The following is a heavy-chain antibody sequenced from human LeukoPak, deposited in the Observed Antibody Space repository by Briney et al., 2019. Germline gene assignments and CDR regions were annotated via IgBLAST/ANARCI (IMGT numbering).Heavy chain of an antibody. D-gene: IGHD6-13*01. CDR3: ARALSSSHLGGFDY. CDR1: GFTFSSYA. V-gene: IGHV3-30-3*01. Sequence: GGSLRLSCAASGFTFSSYAMHWVRQAPGKGLEWVAVISYDGSNKYYADSVKGRFTISRDNSKNTLYLQMNSLRAEDTAVYYCARALSSSHLGGFDYWGQGTLVTVSS. CDR2: ISYDGSNK. J-gene: IGHJ4*02.